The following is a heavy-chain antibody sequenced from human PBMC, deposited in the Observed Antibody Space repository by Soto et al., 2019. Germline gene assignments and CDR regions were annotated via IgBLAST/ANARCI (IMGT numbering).Heavy chain of an antibody. CDR1: GYTLTSYA. V-gene: IGHV1-3*01. D-gene: IGHD2-21*01. CDR3: ARDRTYPSIPRLDY. J-gene: IGHJ4*02. CDR2: INAGNGNT. Sequence: GASVKVCCKASGYTLTSYAMHWGRPAPGQRLEWMGWINAGNGNTKYSQKFQGRVTITRDTSASTAYMELSSLRSEDTAVYYCARDRTYPSIPRLDYWGQGTLVTVSS.